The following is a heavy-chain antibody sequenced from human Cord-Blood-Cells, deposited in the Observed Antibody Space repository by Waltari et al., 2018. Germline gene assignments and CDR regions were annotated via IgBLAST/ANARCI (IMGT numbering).Heavy chain of an antibody. D-gene: IGHD5-12*01. CDR1: VSSNY. V-gene: IGHV3-53*01. Sequence: VSSNYMSWVRQAPGKGLEWVSVIYSGGSTYYADSVKGRFTISRDNSKNTLYLQMNSLRAEDTAVYYCARGYSGYDYAFDIWGQGTMVTVSS. CDR3: ARGYSGYDYAFDI. CDR2: IYSGGST. J-gene: IGHJ3*02.